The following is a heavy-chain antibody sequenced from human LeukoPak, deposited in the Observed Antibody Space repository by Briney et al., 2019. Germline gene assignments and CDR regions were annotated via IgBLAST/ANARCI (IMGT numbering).Heavy chain of an antibody. CDR3: ATENCSGGSCYSIPDY. Sequence: ASVKVSCKVSGYTFTDYYMHWVQQAPGKGLEWMGLVDPEDGETIYAEKFQGRVTITADTSTDTAYMEPSSLRSEDTAVYYCATENCSGGSCYSIPDYWGQGTLVTVSS. CDR1: GYTFTDYY. V-gene: IGHV1-69-2*01. J-gene: IGHJ4*02. D-gene: IGHD2-15*01. CDR2: VDPEDGET.